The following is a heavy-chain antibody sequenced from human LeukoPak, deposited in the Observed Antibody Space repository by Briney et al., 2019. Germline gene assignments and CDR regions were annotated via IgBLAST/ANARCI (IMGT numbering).Heavy chain of an antibody. Sequence: PSETLSLTCAVYGGSFSGYYWSWIRQPPGKGLEWIGEINHSGGTNYNPSLKSRVTISVDTSKNQFSLKLSSVTAADTAVYYCARGSDSGSDYWGQGTLVTVSS. J-gene: IGHJ4*02. CDR2: INHSGGT. D-gene: IGHD3-22*01. CDR1: GGSFSGYY. V-gene: IGHV4-34*01. CDR3: ARGSDSGSDY.